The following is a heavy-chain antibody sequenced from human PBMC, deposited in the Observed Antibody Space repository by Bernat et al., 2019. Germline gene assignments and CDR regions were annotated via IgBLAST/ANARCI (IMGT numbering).Heavy chain of an antibody. Sequence: EVQLLESGGGLVQPGGSLRLSCAASGFTFSSYAMSWVRQAPGKGLEWVSAISGSGGSTYYADSVKGRFTISRDNSKNTLYLQMNSLRAEDTAVYYCAKAGGYRKNTNSPFDYWGQGTLVTVSS. CDR1: GFTFSSYA. V-gene: IGHV3-23*01. CDR2: ISGSGGST. CDR3: AKAGGYRKNTNSPFDY. D-gene: IGHD1-26*01. J-gene: IGHJ4*02.